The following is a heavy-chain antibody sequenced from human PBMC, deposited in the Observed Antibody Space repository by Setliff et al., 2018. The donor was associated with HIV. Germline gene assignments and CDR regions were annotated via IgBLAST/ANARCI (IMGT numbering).Heavy chain of an antibody. CDR2: IGSSSSYT. J-gene: IGHJ1*01. D-gene: IGHD2-2*01. CDR1: GFTFSSYS. V-gene: IGHV3-21*01. Sequence: PGGSLRLSCAASGFTFSSYSMNWVRQAPGKGLEWVSYIGSSSSYTHYADSVKGRFTISRDNVKNSLYLQMNSLRAEDTAVYFCARSAQDCSSTRCFPDKYFQHWGRGTLVTVSS. CDR3: ARSAQDCSSTRCFPDKYFQH.